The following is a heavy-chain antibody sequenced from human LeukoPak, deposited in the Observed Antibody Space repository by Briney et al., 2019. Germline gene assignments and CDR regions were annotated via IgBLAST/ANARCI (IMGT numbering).Heavy chain of an antibody. CDR3: ARTAKYYYGSETYYFFDY. CDR2: INPKNAGT. V-gene: IGHV1-2*02. Sequence: ASVKVSCKASGYTFTGHYIHWVRQAPGQGLEWMGWINPKNAGTNYAQKFQGRVTMTRDTSTGTAYMELSRLRSDDTAVYYCARTAKYYYGSETYYFFDYWGQGTLVTVSS. D-gene: IGHD3-10*01. J-gene: IGHJ4*02. CDR1: GYTFTGHY.